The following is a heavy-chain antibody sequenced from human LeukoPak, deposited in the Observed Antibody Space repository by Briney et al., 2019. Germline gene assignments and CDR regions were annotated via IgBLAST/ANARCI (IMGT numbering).Heavy chain of an antibody. V-gene: IGHV3-7*01. Sequence: GGSLRLSCTASGFSFSNHYMRWIRQAPGKGLEWVANINEDGSNKWHLGSVKGRFTVSRDNTRNSLYLQMNSLRAEDTAVYYCARVSRRPYWGQGTLVTVSS. J-gene: IGHJ4*02. CDR1: GFSFSNHY. CDR2: INEDGSNK. CDR3: ARVSRRPY.